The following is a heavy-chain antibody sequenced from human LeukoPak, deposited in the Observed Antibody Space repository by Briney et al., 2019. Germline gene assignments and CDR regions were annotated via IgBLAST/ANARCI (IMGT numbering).Heavy chain of an antibody. CDR2: IYPGDSDT. Sequence: GESLKISCKISGYRLTNNWIGWVRQVPGKGLEWMGLIYPGDSDTRYSPSFQGQVTISADKSISTAYLQWSSLKASDTAMYYCARWYYYDSSGYYSTNWFDPWGQGTLVTVSS. J-gene: IGHJ5*02. D-gene: IGHD3-22*01. CDR1: GYRLTNNW. V-gene: IGHV5-51*01. CDR3: ARWYYYDSSGYYSTNWFDP.